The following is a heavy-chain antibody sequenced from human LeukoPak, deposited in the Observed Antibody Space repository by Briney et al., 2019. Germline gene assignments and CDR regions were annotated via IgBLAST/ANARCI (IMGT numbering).Heavy chain of an antibody. CDR3: ARGYYGSGSYFHYFDY. CDR2: INWNGGST. D-gene: IGHD3-10*01. V-gene: IGHV3-20*04. Sequence: GGSLRLSCAASGFTFDDYGMSWARQAPGKGLEWVSGINWNGGSTGYADSVKGRFTISRDNAKNSLYLQMNSLRAEDTALYYCARGYYGSGSYFHYFDYWGQGTLVTVSS. J-gene: IGHJ4*02. CDR1: GFTFDDYG.